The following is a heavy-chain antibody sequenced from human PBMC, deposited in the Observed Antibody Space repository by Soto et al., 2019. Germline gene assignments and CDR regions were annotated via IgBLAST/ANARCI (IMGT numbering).Heavy chain of an antibody. CDR2: IDYNGVT. Sequence: SETLSLPCTVSGGSIYRSGYYWGWIRQPPGRGLEWIGNIDYNGVTYSNPSLKSRVTISRDTSKNQFSVKLTSVTAADTALYYCGKVLVGATGHTDSDSWGPGTLVTVSS. J-gene: IGHJ4*02. V-gene: IGHV4-39*01. D-gene: IGHD2-15*01. CDR3: GKVLVGATGHTDSDS. CDR1: GGSIYRSGYY.